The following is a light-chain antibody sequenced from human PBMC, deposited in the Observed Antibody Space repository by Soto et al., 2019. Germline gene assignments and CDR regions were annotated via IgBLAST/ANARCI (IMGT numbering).Light chain of an antibody. V-gene: IGLV2-14*01. CDR3: SSYTSSNTAV. J-gene: IGLJ1*01. CDR1: SSDVGGYNS. CDR2: DVS. Sequence: QSALTQPASVSGSPGQSITISCTGTSSDVGGYNSVSWYQQHPGKAPKLMIYDVSNRPSGVSNRFSGSKSGNTASLTISGLQADDEADYYCSSYTSSNTAVFATWTKLTVL.